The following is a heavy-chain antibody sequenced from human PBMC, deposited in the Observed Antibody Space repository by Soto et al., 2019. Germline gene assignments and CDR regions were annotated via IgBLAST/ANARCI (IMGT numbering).Heavy chain of an antibody. CDR2: IKQDGSEK. Sequence: GGSLRLSCAACGFTFSSYWMSWVRQAPGKGLEWLATIKQDGSEKYDVDSVRGRFTISGDKAKNSLYLQMTSLRAEDTAVYYCARVFTMIVGPTLVYWGQGTLATVSS. CDR1: GFTFSSYW. V-gene: IGHV3-7*01. D-gene: IGHD3-22*01. CDR3: ARVFTMIVGPTLVY. J-gene: IGHJ4*02.